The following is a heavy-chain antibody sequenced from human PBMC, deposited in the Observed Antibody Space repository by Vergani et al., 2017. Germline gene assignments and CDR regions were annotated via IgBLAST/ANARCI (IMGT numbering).Heavy chain of an antibody. V-gene: IGHV3-30-3*01. D-gene: IGHD3-16*02. CDR2: ISYDGSNK. Sequence: QVQLVESGGGVVQPGRSLRLSCAASGFTFSSYAMHWVRQAPGKGLEWVAVISYDGSNKYYADSVKGRFTISRDNSKNTLYLQMNSLRAEDTALYYCARDEYRYDYVWGSYRYPDYWGQGTLVTVSS. J-gene: IGHJ4*02. CDR1: GFTFSSYA. CDR3: ARDEYRYDYVWGSYRYPDY.